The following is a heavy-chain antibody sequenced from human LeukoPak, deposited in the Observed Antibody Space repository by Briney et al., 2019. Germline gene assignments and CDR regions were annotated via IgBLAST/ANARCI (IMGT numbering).Heavy chain of an antibody. CDR1: GFTFSDYY. V-gene: IGHV3-11*05. D-gene: IGHD3-10*01. J-gene: IGHJ4*02. CDR2: ISGVDSYT. CDR3: AKEVGYYGSGSYFDY. Sequence: GGSLRLSCAASGFTFSDYYMSWVRQAPGKGLEWVSFISGVDSYTRYADSVKGRFTISRDNARNSLSLQMNSLRAEDTAVYYCAKEVGYYGSGSYFDYWGQGTLVTVSS.